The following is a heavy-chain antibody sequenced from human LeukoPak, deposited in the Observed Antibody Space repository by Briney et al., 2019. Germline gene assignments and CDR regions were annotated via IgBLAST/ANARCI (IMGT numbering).Heavy chain of an antibody. CDR2: TYFRSKWFH. V-gene: IGHV6-1*01. J-gene: IGHJ4*02. CDR3: TRDFDY. Sequence: SQTLSLTCAISGDTVSSNTASWNWVRQSPSRGLEWLGRTYFRSKWFHDYAASVKSRITVNPDTSKNQFSLQLNSVTPEDTAVYYCTRDFDYWGQGTLVTVSS. CDR1: GDTVSSNTAS.